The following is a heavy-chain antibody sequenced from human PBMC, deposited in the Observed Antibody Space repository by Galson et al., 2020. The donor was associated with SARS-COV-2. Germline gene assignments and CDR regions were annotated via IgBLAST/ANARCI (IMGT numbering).Heavy chain of an antibody. V-gene: IGHV1-18*04. J-gene: IGHJ4*02. D-gene: IGHD1-26*01. CDR2: ISAYNGNT. Sequence: ASVKVSCKASGYTFTSYGISWVRQAPGQGLEWMGWISAYNGNTNYAQKLQGRVTMTTDTSTSTAYMELRSLRSDDTAVYYCARDPVSGSYQPPFDYWGQGTLVTVSS. CDR1: GYTFTSYG. CDR3: ARDPVSGSYQPPFDY.